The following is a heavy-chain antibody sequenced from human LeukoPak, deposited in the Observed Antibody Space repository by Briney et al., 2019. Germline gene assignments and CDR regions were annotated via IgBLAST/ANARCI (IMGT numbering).Heavy chain of an antibody. CDR1: GYTFTSYG. D-gene: IGHD3-3*01. CDR2: ISAYNGNNGNT. J-gene: IGHJ4*02. Sequence: ASVKVSCKASGYTFTSYGISWVRQAPGQGPEWMGWISAYNGNNGNTNYAQKFQGRVTMTTDTSTSTVYMELRSLRSDDTAVYYCARVPLRFLEWFKNWGQGTLVTVSS. V-gene: IGHV1-18*01. CDR3: ARVPLRFLEWFKN.